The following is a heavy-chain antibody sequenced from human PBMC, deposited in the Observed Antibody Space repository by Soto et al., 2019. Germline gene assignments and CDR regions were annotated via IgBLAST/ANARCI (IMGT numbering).Heavy chain of an antibody. Sequence: PGGSLRLSCAASGFTFSSYAMHWVRQAPGKGLEWVAVISYDGSNKYYADSVKGRFTISRDNSKNTLYLQMNSLRAEDTAVYYCARDGIAAAGTWYYFDYWGQGTLVTVSS. V-gene: IGHV3-30-3*01. D-gene: IGHD6-13*01. J-gene: IGHJ4*02. CDR2: ISYDGSNK. CDR3: ARDGIAAAGTWYYFDY. CDR1: GFTFSSYA.